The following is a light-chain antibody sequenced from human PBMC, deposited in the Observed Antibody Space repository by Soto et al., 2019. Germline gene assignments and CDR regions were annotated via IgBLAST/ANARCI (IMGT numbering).Light chain of an antibody. CDR1: QSVSSN. CDR2: RAS. V-gene: IGKV3-15*01. J-gene: IGKJ5*01. Sequence: EVVMTQSPATLSVSPGETATLSCRASQSVSSNLAWYQQKPGQPPRLLIYRASTRATGIPARFSGSGSGTEFILTISSLQSEDFAVYDCQHYNNWTITFGQGTRLEIK. CDR3: QHYNNWTIT.